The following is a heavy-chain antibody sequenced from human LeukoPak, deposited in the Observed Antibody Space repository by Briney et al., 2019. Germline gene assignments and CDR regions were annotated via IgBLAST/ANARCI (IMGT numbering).Heavy chain of an antibody. CDR2: IIPIFGIA. CDR1: GGTFSSYA. Sequence: SVKVSCKASGGTFSSYAISWVRQGPGQGLEWMGRIIPIFGIANYAQKFQSRVTITADKSTSTAYMELSSLRSEDTAVYYSARTSIAAAAGHFDYWGQGTLVTVSS. D-gene: IGHD6-13*01. V-gene: IGHV1-69*04. CDR3: ARTSIAAAAGHFDY. J-gene: IGHJ4*02.